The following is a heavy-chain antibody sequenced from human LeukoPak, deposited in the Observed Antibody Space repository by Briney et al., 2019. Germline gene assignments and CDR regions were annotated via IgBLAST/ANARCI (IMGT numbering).Heavy chain of an antibody. J-gene: IGHJ6*02. CDR3: ARRGPWVFFSGMDV. V-gene: IGHV4-34*01. D-gene: IGHD2-8*01. CDR2: INHSGGT. CDR1: GGSFSGYY. Sequence: PSETLSLTCAVYGGSFSGYYWSWIRQPPGKGLEWIGEINHSGGTNYNPSLKSRVTISVDTSKNQFSLKLSSVTAADTAVYYCARRGPWVFFSGMDVWGQGTTVTVSS.